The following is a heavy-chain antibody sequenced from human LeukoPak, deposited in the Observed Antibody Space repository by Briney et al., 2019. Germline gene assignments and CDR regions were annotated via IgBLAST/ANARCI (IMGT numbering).Heavy chain of an antibody. CDR1: GDSVSSNSAA. J-gene: IGHJ4*02. V-gene: IGHV6-1*01. CDR3: ASSGAFWSSQNAYYFDY. CDR2: TYYRSKWYN. D-gene: IGHD3-3*01. Sequence: SQTLSLTCAISGDSVSSNSAAWNWIRQSPSRGLEWLGRTYYRSKWYNDYAVSVKSRITINPDTSKNQFSLQLNSVTPEDTAVYYCASSGAFWSSQNAYYFDYWGQGTLVTVSS.